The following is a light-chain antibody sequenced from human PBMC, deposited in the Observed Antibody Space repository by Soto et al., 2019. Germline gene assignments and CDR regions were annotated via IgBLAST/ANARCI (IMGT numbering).Light chain of an antibody. V-gene: IGLV2-14*01. J-gene: IGLJ2*01. Sequence: QSALTQPASVSGSPGQSITISCSGTSRDVGGYNYVSWYHQHPGKAPKLMIYEVSNRPSGVSHRFSGSKSSKTSSLTFSGLPEDDAGYYYCSSSTGSSTLLFGAGTKLTVL. CDR3: SSSTGSSTLL. CDR2: EVS. CDR1: SRDVGGYNY.